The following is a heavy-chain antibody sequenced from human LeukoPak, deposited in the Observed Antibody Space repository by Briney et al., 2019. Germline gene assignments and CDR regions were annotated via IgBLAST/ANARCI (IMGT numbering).Heavy chain of an antibody. D-gene: IGHD5-12*01. J-gene: IGHJ6*04. CDR1: GGTFSSYA. CDR3: ARSGIVATIGEDYYYYGMDV. CDR2: IIPIFGTA. Sequence: SVKVSCKASGGTFSSYAISWVRQAPGQGLEWMGGIIPIFGTANYAQKFQGRVTITADESTSTAYMELSSLRSEDTAVYYCARSGIVATIGEDYYYYGMDVWGKGNTVTVSS. V-gene: IGHV1-69*13.